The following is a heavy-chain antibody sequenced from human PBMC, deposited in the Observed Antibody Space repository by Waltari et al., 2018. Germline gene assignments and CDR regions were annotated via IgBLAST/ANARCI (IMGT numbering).Heavy chain of an antibody. Sequence: EVQLVESGGGLVQPGGSLRLSCAASVFTFSSYWMHWVRQAPGKGLVWVSRINSYGSRTRNADAVKGRFTISSDNAKNTLYLPMNSLRAEDTAVYYCARQSVRFVGLYYYYYMDVWGKGTTVTVSS. CDR2: INSYGSRT. V-gene: IGHV3-74*01. D-gene: IGHD3-3*01. CDR1: VFTFSSYW. CDR3: ARQSVRFVGLYYYYYMDV. J-gene: IGHJ6*03.